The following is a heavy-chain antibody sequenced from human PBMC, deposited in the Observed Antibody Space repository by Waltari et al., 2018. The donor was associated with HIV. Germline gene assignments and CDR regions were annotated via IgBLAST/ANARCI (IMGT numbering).Heavy chain of an antibody. CDR3: ARGGFYGSGSKVN. CDR2: IKQDGSEK. Sequence: EVQLVESGGGLVQPGGSLRLSCAASGFTFSSYWMSWVRQAPGKGLEGVANIKQDGSEKYCVDSVNGRFTISRDNAENSLYLQRNSLRAEDTAVYYCARGGFYGSGSKVNWGQGTLVTVSS. D-gene: IGHD3-10*01. V-gene: IGHV3-7*04. CDR1: GFTFSSYW. J-gene: IGHJ4*02.